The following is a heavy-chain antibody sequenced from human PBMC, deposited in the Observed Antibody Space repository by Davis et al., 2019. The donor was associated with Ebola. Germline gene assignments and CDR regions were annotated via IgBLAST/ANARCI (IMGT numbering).Heavy chain of an antibody. CDR1: GFSFSNYA. D-gene: IGHD7-27*01. Sequence: GGSLRLSCAASGFSFSNYAMAWVRQVPGKGLEWLSSISNGGGVIDYADSVKGRFTISRDNSKNTLHLQMNSLRAEDTAVYYCAKDLGYYDMDVWGQGTTVTVSS. CDR3: AKDLGYYDMDV. J-gene: IGHJ6*02. CDR2: ISNGGGVI. V-gene: IGHV3-23*01.